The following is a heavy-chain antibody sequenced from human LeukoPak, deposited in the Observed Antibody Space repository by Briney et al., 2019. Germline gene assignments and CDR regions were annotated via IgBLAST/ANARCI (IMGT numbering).Heavy chain of an antibody. J-gene: IGHJ4*02. CDR1: GGTFSSYA. V-gene: IGHV1-69*04. Sequence: ASVKVSCKASGGTFSSYAISWVRQAPGQGLEWMGRIIPILGIANYAQKFQGRVTITADKSTSTAYMELSSLRSEDTAVYYCARNTDRLYYYDSSGYGYWGQGTLVTVSS. D-gene: IGHD3-22*01. CDR2: IIPILGIA. CDR3: ARNTDRLYYYDSSGYGY.